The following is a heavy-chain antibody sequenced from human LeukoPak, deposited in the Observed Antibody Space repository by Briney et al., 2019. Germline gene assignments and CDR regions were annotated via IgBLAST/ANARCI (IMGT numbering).Heavy chain of an antibody. V-gene: IGHV1-69*04. Sequence: ASVTVSCKASGDTFSNYAISWVRQAPGQGLEWMGRIIPILDIANYALMYRGRVTITADKSTSKVYMELSSLRSEDTAVYYCARTPISGATYWFDPWGQGTLVTVSS. CDR1: GDTFSNYA. CDR2: IIPILDIA. D-gene: IGHD1-26*01. CDR3: ARTPISGATYWFDP. J-gene: IGHJ5*02.